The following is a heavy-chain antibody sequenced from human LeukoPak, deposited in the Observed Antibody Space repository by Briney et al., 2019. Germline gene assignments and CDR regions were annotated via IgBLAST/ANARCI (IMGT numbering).Heavy chain of an antibody. V-gene: IGHV3-30-3*01. CDR2: ISYDGSNK. CDR1: GFTFSSYA. D-gene: IGHD2-2*02. J-gene: IGHJ4*02. Sequence: PGRSLRLSCAASGFTFSSYAMHWVRQAPGKGLEWVAVISYDGSNKYYADSAKGRFTISRDNSKNTLYLQMNSLRAEDTAVYYCARDWPLKLYSYLDYWGQGTLVTVSS. CDR3: ARDWPLKLYSYLDY.